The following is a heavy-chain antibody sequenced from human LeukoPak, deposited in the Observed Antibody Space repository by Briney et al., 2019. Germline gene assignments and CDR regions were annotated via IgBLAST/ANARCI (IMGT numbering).Heavy chain of an antibody. CDR3: ARDLPSSDAFDI. Sequence: SGGSLRLSCAASGFTFTSYSMNWVRQAPGKGLEWVSSISSSSIYIYYADSVKGRFTISRDNAKNSLYLQMNSLRAEDTAVYYCARDLPSSDAFDIWGQGTMVTVSS. CDR1: GFTFTSYS. CDR2: ISSSSIYI. J-gene: IGHJ3*02. D-gene: IGHD6-13*01. V-gene: IGHV3-21*01.